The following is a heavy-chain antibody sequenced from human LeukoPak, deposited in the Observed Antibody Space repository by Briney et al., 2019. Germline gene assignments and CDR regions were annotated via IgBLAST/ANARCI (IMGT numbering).Heavy chain of an antibody. CDR1: GFTVSSNY. Sequence: GGSLRLSCAASGFTVSSNYMSWVRQAPGKGLEWVSVIYSGGSTYYADSMKGRFTISRDNSKITLYLQMDSLRAEDTAVYYCARDDPPGYWGQGTLVTVSS. CDR3: ARDDPPGY. V-gene: IGHV3-53*01. CDR2: IYSGGST. J-gene: IGHJ4*02.